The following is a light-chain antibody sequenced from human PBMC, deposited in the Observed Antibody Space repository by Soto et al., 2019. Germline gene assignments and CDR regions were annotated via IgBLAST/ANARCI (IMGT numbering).Light chain of an antibody. CDR1: NSNIGNNY. CDR3: GAWDSSLHAGV. V-gene: IGLV1-51*01. J-gene: IGLJ2*01. CDR2: DNN. Sequence: QSVLTQPPSVSAAPGQKVTISCSGSNSNIGNNYVSWYQQSLGTAPKVLIYDNNKRPSGIPDRFSGSKSATSATLVITGLQTGDEADYYCGAWDSSLHAGVFGGGTKLTVL.